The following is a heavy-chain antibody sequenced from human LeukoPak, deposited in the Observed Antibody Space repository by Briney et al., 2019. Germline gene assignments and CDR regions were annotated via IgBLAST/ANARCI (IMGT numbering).Heavy chain of an antibody. J-gene: IGHJ4*02. CDR2: ISVGRST. Sequence: PSETLSLNCTVSGGSISISSYYWRWLRQAPGRGREWIGSISVGRSTYYSPSIKSRLTISVDTSKNQFSLNLNSVTAAETAGYFCASRRAGGRLDYWGQGTLVTV. CDR1: GGSISISSYY. D-gene: IGHD3-16*01. V-gene: IGHV4-39*01. CDR3: ASRRAGGRLDY.